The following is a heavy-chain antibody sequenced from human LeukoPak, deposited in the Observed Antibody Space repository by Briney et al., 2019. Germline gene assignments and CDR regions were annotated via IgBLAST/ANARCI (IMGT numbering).Heavy chain of an antibody. J-gene: IGHJ5*02. CDR2: INPSGGST. D-gene: IGHD2-15*01. CDR1: GYTFTSYY. V-gene: IGHV1-46*01. Sequence: EASVKVSCKASGYTFTSYYMRWVRQAPGQGLEWMGIINPSGGSTSYAQKFQGRVTMTRDMSTSTVYMELSSLRSEDTAVYYCAKASGYCSGGSCYSWFDPWGQGTLVTVSS. CDR3: AKASGYCSGGSCYSWFDP.